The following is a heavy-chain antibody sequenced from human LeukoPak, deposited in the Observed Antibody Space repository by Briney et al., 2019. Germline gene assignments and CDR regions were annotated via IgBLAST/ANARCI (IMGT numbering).Heavy chain of an antibody. Sequence: ASVKVSCKASGYTFTNYGISWVRQAPGQGLEWMGGIIPIFGTANYAQNFQGRVTMTTDTSTSTAYMELRSLRSDDTAVYYCARDGYYDSSGYYFSQNYYYYYMDVWGKGTTVTVSS. J-gene: IGHJ6*03. D-gene: IGHD3-22*01. CDR2: IIPIFGTA. V-gene: IGHV1-18*01. CDR3: ARDGYYDSSGYYFSQNYYYYYMDV. CDR1: GYTFTNYG.